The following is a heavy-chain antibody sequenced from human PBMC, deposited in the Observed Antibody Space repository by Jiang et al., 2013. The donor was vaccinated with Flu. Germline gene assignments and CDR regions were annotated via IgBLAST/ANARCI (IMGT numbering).Heavy chain of an antibody. D-gene: IGHD1-7*01. Sequence: LKISCKGSGYSFTSYWIGWVRQMPGKAWSGWGSSILVTLIPDTSPSFQGQVTISADKSISTAYLQWSSLKASDTAMYYCARFGWDLELFRYFDYWAREPWSPSPQ. CDR3: ARFGWDLELFRYFDY. CDR2: SILVTLIP. J-gene: IGHJ4*02. CDR1: GYSFTSYW. V-gene: IGHV5-51*01.